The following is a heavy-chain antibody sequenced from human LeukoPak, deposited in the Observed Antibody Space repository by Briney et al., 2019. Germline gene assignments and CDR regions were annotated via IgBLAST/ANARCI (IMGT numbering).Heavy chain of an antibody. CDR3: ARGDPQLRGPEEYYMDV. Sequence: VASVKVSCKASGGTFSSYAISLVRQAPGQGLEWMGGIIPIFGTANYAQKFQGRVTITADESTSTAYMELSSLRSEDTAVYYCARGDPQLRGPEEYYMDVWGKGTTVTVSS. J-gene: IGHJ6*03. V-gene: IGHV1-69*01. CDR1: GGTFSSYA. CDR2: IIPIFGTA. D-gene: IGHD2-2*01.